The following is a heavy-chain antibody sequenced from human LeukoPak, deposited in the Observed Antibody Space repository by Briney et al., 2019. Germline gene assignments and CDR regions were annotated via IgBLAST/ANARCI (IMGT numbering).Heavy chain of an antibody. CDR2: ISGSGGST. CDR1: GFTFSSYA. Sequence: GGSLRLSCAASGFTFSSYAMSWVRQAPGKGLEWVSAISGSGGSTYYADSVKGRFTISRDNSKSTLYLQMNSLRAEDTAVYYCAKDSSSWYFLYYFDYWGQGTLVTVSS. D-gene: IGHD6-13*01. V-gene: IGHV3-23*01. CDR3: AKDSSSWYFLYYFDY. J-gene: IGHJ4*02.